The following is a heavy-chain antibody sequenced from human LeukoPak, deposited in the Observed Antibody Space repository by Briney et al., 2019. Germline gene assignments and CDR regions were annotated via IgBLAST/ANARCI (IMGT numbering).Heavy chain of an antibody. Sequence: ASVKVSCKASGYTFTNYGISWVGQAPGQGLEWMGWISAYNGNTNYAQKFQGRVTITADESTSTAYMELSSLRSEDTAVYYCARELGDGDYWGQGTLVTVSS. CDR2: ISAYNGNT. V-gene: IGHV1-18*01. D-gene: IGHD5-24*01. J-gene: IGHJ4*02. CDR3: ARELGDGDY. CDR1: GYTFTNYG.